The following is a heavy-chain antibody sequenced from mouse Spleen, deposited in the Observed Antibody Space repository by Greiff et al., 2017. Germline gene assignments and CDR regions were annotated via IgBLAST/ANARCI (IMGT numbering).Heavy chain of an antibody. CDR3: VHLSRAHYTIDY. CDR2: IHPSDSDT. D-gene: IGHD1-1*01. V-gene: IGHV1-74*01. Sequence: QVQLQQPGAELVKPGASVKVSCKASGYTFTSYWMHWVKQRPGQGLEWIGRIHPSDSDTNYNQKFKGKATLTVDKSSSTAYMQLSSLTSEDSAVYNCVHLSRAHYTIDYWGHGKPVTVSS. CDR1: GYTFTSYW. J-gene: IGHJ4*01.